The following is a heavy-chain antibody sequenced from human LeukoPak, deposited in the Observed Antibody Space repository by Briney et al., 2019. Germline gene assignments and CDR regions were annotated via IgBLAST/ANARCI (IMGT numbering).Heavy chain of an antibody. J-gene: IGHJ4*02. CDR3: ARVSYYGSSGYFHFDY. D-gene: IGHD3-22*01. CDR1: GYTFTGYY. V-gene: IGHV1-2*06. Sequence: ASVKVSCKASGYTFTGYYMYWVRQAPGQGLEWMGRINPNSGGTNYAQKFQGRVTMTRDTSISTAYMELSRLRSDDTAVYYCARVSYYGSSGYFHFDYWGQGTLVTVSS. CDR2: INPNSGGT.